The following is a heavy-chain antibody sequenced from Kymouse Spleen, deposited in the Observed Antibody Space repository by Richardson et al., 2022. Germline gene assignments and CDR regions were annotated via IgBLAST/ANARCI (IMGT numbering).Heavy chain of an antibody. Sequence: EVQLVESGGGLVQPGGSLRLSCAASGFTFSSYSMNWVRQAPGKGLEWVSYISSSSSTIYYADSVKGRFTISRDNAKNSLYLQMNSLRDEDTAVYYCARDSHQQLTRRDYFDYWGQGTLVTVSS. D-gene: IGHD6-13*01. CDR3: ARDSHQQLTRRDYFDY. V-gene: IGHV3-48*02. CDR2: ISSSSSTI. CDR1: GFTFSSYS. J-gene: IGHJ4*02.